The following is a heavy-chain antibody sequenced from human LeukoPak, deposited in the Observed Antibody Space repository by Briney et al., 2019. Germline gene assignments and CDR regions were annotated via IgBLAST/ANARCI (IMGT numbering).Heavy chain of an antibody. CDR1: GFTFSDYY. Sequence: GGSLRLSCAVSGFTFSDYYMSWIRQAPGKGMKWVSYISSSGSTLYYAHSVKGRFTISGDNAKNSLYMQINSLRPADPPTYYCARVGYYDSSGYYDYWGQGTLVTVSS. D-gene: IGHD3-22*01. CDR2: ISSSGSTL. CDR3: ARVGYYDSSGYYDY. V-gene: IGHV3-11*04. J-gene: IGHJ4*02.